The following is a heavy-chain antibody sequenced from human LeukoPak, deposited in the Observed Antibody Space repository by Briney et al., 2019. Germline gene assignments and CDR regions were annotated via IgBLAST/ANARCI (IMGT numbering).Heavy chain of an antibody. V-gene: IGHV4-34*01. Sequence: SETLSLTCAVYGGSFSGYYWSWTRQPPGKGLEWIGEINHSGSTNYNPPLKSRVTISVDTSKNQFSLKLSSVTAADTAVYYCARGKGITIFGVHRYFDYLGQGTLVTVSS. CDR1: GGSFSGYY. CDR2: INHSGST. D-gene: IGHD3-3*01. CDR3: ARGKGITIFGVHRYFDY. J-gene: IGHJ4*02.